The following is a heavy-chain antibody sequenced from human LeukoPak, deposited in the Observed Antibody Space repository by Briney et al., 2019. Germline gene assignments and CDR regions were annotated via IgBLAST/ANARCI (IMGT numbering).Heavy chain of an antibody. V-gene: IGHV3-23*01. D-gene: IGHD2-15*01. Sequence: GGSLRLSCAASGFTFNSYAMSWVRQAPGKGLEWVSGMGVSGGSTYSAGSVKGRFTISRDNSKNTLYLQMNSLRAEDTAVYYCAKNSNDCSGGSCYADYLYFDYWGQGTLVTVSS. CDR1: GFTFNSYA. CDR2: MGVSGGST. J-gene: IGHJ4*02. CDR3: AKNSNDCSGGSCYADYLYFDY.